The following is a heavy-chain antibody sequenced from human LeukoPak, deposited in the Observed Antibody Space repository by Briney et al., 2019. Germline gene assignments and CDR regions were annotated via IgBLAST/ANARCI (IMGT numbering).Heavy chain of an antibody. J-gene: IGHJ4*02. CDR3: ARGEGFLEY. D-gene: IGHD3-3*01. CDR2: INPNGGGT. Sequence: ASVKVSCKASGYTFTDYYMHWVRQAPGQGLEWMGWINPNGGGTNYAQKFQGRVTMTTDTSTSTAYMELRSLRSDDTAVYYCARGEGFLEYWGQGTLVTVSS. CDR1: GYTFTDYY. V-gene: IGHV1-2*02.